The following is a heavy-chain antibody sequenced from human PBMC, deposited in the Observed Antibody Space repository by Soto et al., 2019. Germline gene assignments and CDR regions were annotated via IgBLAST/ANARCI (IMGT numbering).Heavy chain of an antibody. D-gene: IGHD3-16*01. CDR3: AKRGGGVPSVFDY. CDR1: GVTFNNYA. CDR2: ISSSAARA. Sequence: GGSLRLSCAASGVTFNNYARNWVRQAPGKGLEWVSTISSSAARAYYADSMQGRFTFSRDTNNHTPYLEMTILTAEDTADYCCAKRGGGVPSVFDYWGQGTLVTVSS. J-gene: IGHJ4*02. V-gene: IGHV3-23*01.